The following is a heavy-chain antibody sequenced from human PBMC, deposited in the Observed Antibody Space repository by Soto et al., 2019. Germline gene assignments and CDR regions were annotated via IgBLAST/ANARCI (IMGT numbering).Heavy chain of an antibody. D-gene: IGHD3-22*01. Sequence: QVRLGQSGPEVKKTGATVMVSCKASGYTFTSYGISWVRQAPGQGLEWMGWINIYSGDANYAQSFQDRVTMTRDTSTNTVYMEMRTLRSDDTAVYYCARALYYYDNSGLAYWGQGTLVTVSS. V-gene: IGHV1-18*01. J-gene: IGHJ4*02. CDR2: INIYSGDA. CDR1: GYTFTSYG. CDR3: ARALYYYDNSGLAY.